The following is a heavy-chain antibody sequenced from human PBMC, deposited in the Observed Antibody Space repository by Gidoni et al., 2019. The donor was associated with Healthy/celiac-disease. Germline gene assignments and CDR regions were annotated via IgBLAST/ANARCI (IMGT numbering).Heavy chain of an antibody. CDR2: IIPIFGTA. D-gene: IGHD3-3*01. CDR1: AAPFSSYA. V-gene: IGHV1-69*06. CDR3: ARGPSYDFWSGYYPFDY. Sequence: QVQLVQSGAEVKKPGSSVKVSCKASAAPFSSYAISWVRPAPGQGLEGMGGIIPIFGTANYAQKFQCRVTITAYKSTSTAYMELSSLRSEATAVYYCARGPSYDFWSGYYPFDYWGQGTLVTVSS. J-gene: IGHJ4*02.